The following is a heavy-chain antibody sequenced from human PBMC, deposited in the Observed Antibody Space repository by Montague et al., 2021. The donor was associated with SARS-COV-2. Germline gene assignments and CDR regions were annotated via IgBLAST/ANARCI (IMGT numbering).Heavy chain of an antibody. CDR3: ARDGRYNDFWSGYYSPSPQSDAFDI. CDR2: IKEDGSEK. D-gene: IGHD3-3*01. J-gene: IGHJ3*02. CDR1: GFTFSRFW. V-gene: IGHV3-7*01. Sequence: SLRLSCAASGFTFSRFWMSWVRQAPGKGLEWVANIKEDGSEKNYVDSVKGRFTISRDNAKNSLYLQMNSLRAEDTAVYYCARDGRYNDFWSGYYSPSPQSDAFDIWGQGTMVTVSS.